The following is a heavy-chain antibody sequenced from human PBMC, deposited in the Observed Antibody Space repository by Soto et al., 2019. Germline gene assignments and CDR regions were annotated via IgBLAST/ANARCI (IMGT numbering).Heavy chain of an antibody. J-gene: IGHJ6*02. Sequence: EVQLLESGGGLVQPGGSLRLSCAASGLMFSSYAINWVRQAPGKGLEWVSVISGSGGSTHYADSVKGRFTISRDKSKNTLYLQMNSLRAEDTAVYYCAKPLFGPYYYGMDVWGQGTTVTVSS. CDR1: GLMFSSYA. CDR2: ISGSGGST. V-gene: IGHV3-23*01. D-gene: IGHD3-16*01. CDR3: AKPLFGPYYYGMDV.